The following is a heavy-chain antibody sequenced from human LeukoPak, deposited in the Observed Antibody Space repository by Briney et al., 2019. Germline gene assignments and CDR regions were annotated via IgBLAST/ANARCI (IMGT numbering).Heavy chain of an antibody. D-gene: IGHD3-10*01. CDR3: GKRELWHGSGEDA. CDR2: ISGSGDRT. CDR1: GFIFSNFA. J-gene: IGHJ6*02. Sequence: GGSLRLSCEASGFIFSNFAMSWFRQTPGKGLEWVSAISGSGDRTYYAESVKGRFSISRDNSKNTLYLQMHSLRAEDTAVYYCGKRELWHGSGEDAWGQGTTVTVSS. V-gene: IGHV3-23*01.